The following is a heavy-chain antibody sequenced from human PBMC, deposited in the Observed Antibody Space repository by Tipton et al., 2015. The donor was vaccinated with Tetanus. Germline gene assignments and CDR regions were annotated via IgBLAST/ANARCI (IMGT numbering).Heavy chain of an antibody. J-gene: IGHJ5*02. D-gene: IGHD6-13*01. CDR3: TRGRQRLVPAGFDL. V-gene: IGHV4-59*11. CDR2: LSSTGNA. Sequence: TLSLTCDVSSGSINSHYWGWVRQPPGKGLEWIGFLSSTGNARSNPSLKSRVTMSVDRSKNHFSLKVNSVTPADTAMYYCTRGRQRLVPAGFDLWGQGTLVTVSS. CDR1: SGSINSHY.